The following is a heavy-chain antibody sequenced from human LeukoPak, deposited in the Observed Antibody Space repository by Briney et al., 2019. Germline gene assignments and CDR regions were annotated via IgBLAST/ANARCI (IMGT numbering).Heavy chain of an antibody. CDR2: ISTSGSYI. J-gene: IGHJ6*02. CDR1: GFTFSTYS. Sequence: PGGSLRLSCAASGFTFSTYSMNWVRQAPGQGLECVSYISTSGSYIYHAGSVKGRFTISRDNAKNSLYLQMNSLRAEDTAVYYCARDNYYSVMDVWGQGTAVTVSS. CDR3: ARDNYYSVMDV. V-gene: IGHV3-21*01.